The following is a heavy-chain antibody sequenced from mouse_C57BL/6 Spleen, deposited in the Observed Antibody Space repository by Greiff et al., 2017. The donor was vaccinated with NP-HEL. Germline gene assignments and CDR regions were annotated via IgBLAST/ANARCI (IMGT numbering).Heavy chain of an antibody. CDR2: INPSTGGT. V-gene: IGHV1-42*01. D-gene: IGHD2-5*01. CDR3: ASDSNYSSWFAY. CDR1: GYSFTGYY. J-gene: IGHJ3*01. Sequence: EVKLMESGPELVKPGASVKISCKASGYSFTGYYMNWVKQSPEKSLEWIGEINPSTGGTTYNQKFKAKATLTVDKSSSTAYMQLKSLTSEDSAVYYCASDSNYSSWFAYWGQGTLVTVSA.